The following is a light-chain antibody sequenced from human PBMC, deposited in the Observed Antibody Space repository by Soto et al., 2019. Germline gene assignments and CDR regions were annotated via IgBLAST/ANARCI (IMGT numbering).Light chain of an antibody. Sequence: QPVLTQPASVSGSPGQSITISCTGTTSDVGGYNYVAWFQQHPGKAPKLMIYDVSIRPSGVSNRFSASKSGNTASLTISGLQAEDEADYYCSSYTKTNTLQFGGGTKLTVL. V-gene: IGLV2-14*01. J-gene: IGLJ2*01. CDR2: DVS. CDR1: TSDVGGYNY. CDR3: SSYTKTNTLQ.